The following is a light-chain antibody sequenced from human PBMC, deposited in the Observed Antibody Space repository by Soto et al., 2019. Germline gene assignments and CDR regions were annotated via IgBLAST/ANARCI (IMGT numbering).Light chain of an antibody. CDR3: QQYNNWPLT. J-gene: IGKJ4*01. Sequence: EIVMTPCPATLSDSPDERSTLSCRASQSVSSNLAWYQQKPGQAPRLLIYGTSTRATGIPARFSGSGSGTEFTLTISSLQSEDFAVYYCQQYNNWPLTFGRGTKVDIK. CDR1: QSVSSN. V-gene: IGKV3-15*01. CDR2: GTS.